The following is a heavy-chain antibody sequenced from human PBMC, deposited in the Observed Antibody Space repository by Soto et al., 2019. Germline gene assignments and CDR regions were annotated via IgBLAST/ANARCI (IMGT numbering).Heavy chain of an antibody. D-gene: IGHD3-10*01. V-gene: IGHV5-51*01. CDR1: GYSFTSYW. CDR3: SRTGYGSGSSNSYYGMDV. CDR2: IYPGDSDT. Sequence: PGESLKISCKGSGYSFTSYWIGWVRQMPGKGLEWMGIIYPGDSDTRYSPSFQGQVTISADKSISTAYLQWSSLKASDTAMYYWSRTGYGSGSSNSYYGMDVWGQGTTVTVSS. J-gene: IGHJ6*02.